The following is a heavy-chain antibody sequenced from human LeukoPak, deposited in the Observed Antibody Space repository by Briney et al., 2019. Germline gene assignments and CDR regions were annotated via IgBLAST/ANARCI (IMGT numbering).Heavy chain of an antibody. V-gene: IGHV3-7*01. J-gene: IGHJ4*02. CDR3: ARDRDGYRADY. Sequence: GGSLRLSCAASGFTFSSYWMSWVRQAPGKGLEWVAHIKQDGSEKYYVDSVKGRFTISRDNAKNSLYLQMNSLRAEDTAVYYCARDRDGYRADYWGQGTLVTVSS. D-gene: IGHD5-24*01. CDR1: GFTFSSYW. CDR2: IKQDGSEK.